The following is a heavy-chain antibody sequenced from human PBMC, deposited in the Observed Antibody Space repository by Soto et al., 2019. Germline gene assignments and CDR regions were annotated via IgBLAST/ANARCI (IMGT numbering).Heavy chain of an antibody. D-gene: IGHD2-8*01. J-gene: IGHJ6*03. CDR3: AKGLVYSPPRYYYYMDV. CDR2: ISGSGGST. Sequence: EVQLLESGGGLVQPGGSLRLSCAASGFTFSSYAMSWVSQSPGKWLEWVSAISGSGGSTYYADSVKGRFTISRDKSKKRLYLQMNSLRAEDTAVYYCAKGLVYSPPRYYYYMDVWGKGTTVTVSS. CDR1: GFTFSSYA. V-gene: IGHV3-23*01.